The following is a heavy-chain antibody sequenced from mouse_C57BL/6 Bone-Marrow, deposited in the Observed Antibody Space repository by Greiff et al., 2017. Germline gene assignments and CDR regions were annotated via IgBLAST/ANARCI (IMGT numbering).Heavy chain of an antibody. CDR1: CFTFTDYY. V-gene: IGHV7-3*01. D-gene: IGHD4-1*01. J-gene: IGHJ3*01. CDR3: ARLRNWSWCAY. CDR2: IRHYANCYTT. Sequence: EVKLMESGGGLVQPGGSLRLSCAASCFTFTDYYMRWVRQPPGKALEWLGFIRHYANCYTTEYSASVNGRFTISRDNSQSILYLQMDALRAEDSATYYYARLRNWSWCAYWGQGTLVTVSA.